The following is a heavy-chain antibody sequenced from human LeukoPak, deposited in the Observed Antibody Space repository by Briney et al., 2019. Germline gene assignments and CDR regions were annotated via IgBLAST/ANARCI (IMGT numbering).Heavy chain of an antibody. D-gene: IGHD3-10*01. J-gene: IGHJ6*02. CDR1: GGTFSSYA. CDR3: ARDLVVRGVITQDYYYYYGMDV. V-gene: IGHV1-69*04. Sequence: SVKVSCKASGGTFSSYAISWVRQAPGQGLEWMGRIIPILGIANYAQKFQGRVTITADKSTSTAYMELSSLRSEDTAVYYCARDLVVRGVITQDYYYYYGMDVWGQGTTVTVSS. CDR2: IIPILGIA.